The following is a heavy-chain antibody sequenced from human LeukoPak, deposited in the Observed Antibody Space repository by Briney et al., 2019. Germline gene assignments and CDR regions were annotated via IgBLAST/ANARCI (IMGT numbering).Heavy chain of an antibody. D-gene: IGHD2/OR15-2a*01. Sequence: ASQTLSLTCTVSGGSISSGSYYWSWIRQPAGKGLEWIGRIYTSGSTYYNPSLKSRVTMSVDTSKSQFSLRLSSVTAADTAVYYCARDNFLSYWGQGTLVTVSS. CDR1: GGSISSGSYY. J-gene: IGHJ4*02. CDR2: IYTSGST. V-gene: IGHV4-61*02. CDR3: ARDNFLSY.